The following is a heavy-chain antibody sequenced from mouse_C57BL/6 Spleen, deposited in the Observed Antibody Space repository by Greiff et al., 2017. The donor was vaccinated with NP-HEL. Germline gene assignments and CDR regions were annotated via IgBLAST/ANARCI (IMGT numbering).Heavy chain of an antibody. V-gene: IGHV1-52*01. Sequence: VQLQQPGAELVRPGSSVKLSCKASGYTFTSYWMHWVKQRPIQGLEWIGNIDPSDSETHYNQKFKDKATLTVDKSSSTAYMQLSSLTSEDSAVYYCARSYYDYGHFDVWGTGTTVTVSS. CDR1: GYTFTSYW. CDR3: ARSYYDYGHFDV. D-gene: IGHD2-4*01. J-gene: IGHJ1*03. CDR2: IDPSDSET.